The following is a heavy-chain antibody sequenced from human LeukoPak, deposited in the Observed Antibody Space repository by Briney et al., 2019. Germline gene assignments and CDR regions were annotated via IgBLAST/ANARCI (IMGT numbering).Heavy chain of an antibody. Sequence: GGSLRLSCAASGFTFTDYYMSWIRQAPGKGLEWVSAISGSGGSTYYADSVKGRFTISRDNSKNTLYLQMNSLRAEDTAVYYCAKVRVATLAYWGQGTLVTVSS. D-gene: IGHD5-12*01. V-gene: IGHV3-23*01. J-gene: IGHJ4*02. CDR1: GFTFTDYY. CDR2: ISGSGGST. CDR3: AKVRVATLAY.